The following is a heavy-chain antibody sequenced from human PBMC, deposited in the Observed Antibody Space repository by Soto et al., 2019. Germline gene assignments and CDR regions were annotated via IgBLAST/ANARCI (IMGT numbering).Heavy chain of an antibody. J-gene: IGHJ4*02. CDR2: IDSSRTYI. Sequence: PGGSLRLSCAASGFTFGSYSMTWVRPAPGKGLEWVSSIDSSRTYIYYADSVKGRFTISRDNAKNSLYLQMNSLRAEDTAVYYCARRAVIEYYFDYWGQGTLVTVSS. V-gene: IGHV3-21*01. CDR1: GFTFGSYS. D-gene: IGHD2-21*01. CDR3: ARRAVIEYYFDY.